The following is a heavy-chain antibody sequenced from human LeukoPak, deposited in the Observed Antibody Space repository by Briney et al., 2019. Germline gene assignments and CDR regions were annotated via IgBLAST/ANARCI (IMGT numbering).Heavy chain of an antibody. CDR3: AREPLSVSLWFGELHY. Sequence: SVKVSCKASGGTFSSYAISWVRQAPGQGLEWMGGIIPIFGTANYAQKFQGRVTITADESTSTAYMELSSLRSEDTAVYYSAREPLSVSLWFGELHYWGQGTLVTVSS. CDR2: IIPIFGTA. D-gene: IGHD3-10*01. CDR1: GGTFSSYA. J-gene: IGHJ4*02. V-gene: IGHV1-69*01.